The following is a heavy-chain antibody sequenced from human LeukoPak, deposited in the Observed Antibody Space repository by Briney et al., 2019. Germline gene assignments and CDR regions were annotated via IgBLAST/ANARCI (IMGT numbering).Heavy chain of an antibody. CDR1: GFTFSSYG. V-gene: IGHV3-21*01. Sequence: GRSLRLSCAASGFTFSSYGMHWVRQAPGKGLEWVSSISSSSSYIYYADSVKGRFTISRDNAKNSLYLQMNSLRAEDTAVYYCASLGAVAGTSGWFDPWGQGTLVTVSS. J-gene: IGHJ5*02. D-gene: IGHD6-19*01. CDR2: ISSSSSYI. CDR3: ASLGAVAGTSGWFDP.